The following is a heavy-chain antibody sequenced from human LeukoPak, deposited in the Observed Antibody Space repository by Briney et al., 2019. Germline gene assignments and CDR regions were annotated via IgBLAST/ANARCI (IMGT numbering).Heavy chain of an antibody. CDR2: IYYSGST. D-gene: IGHD6-19*01. CDR1: GGSISSYY. J-gene: IGHJ4*02. Sequence: PSETLSLTCTVSGGSISSYYWSWIRQPPGKGLEWIGYIYYSGSTNYNPFLKSRVTISVDTSKNQFSLRLSSVTAADTAVYYCARFEQWLVGYDYWGQGTLVTVSS. CDR3: ARFEQWLVGYDY. V-gene: IGHV4-59*08.